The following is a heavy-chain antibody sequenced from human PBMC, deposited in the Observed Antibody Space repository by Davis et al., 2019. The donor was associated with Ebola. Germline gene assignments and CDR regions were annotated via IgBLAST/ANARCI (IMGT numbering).Heavy chain of an antibody. V-gene: IGHV4-4*02. CDR2: IYHSGST. Sequence: PSETLSLTCAVSGGSISSSNWWSWVRQPPGKGLEWIGEIYHSGSTNYNPSLKSRVTISVDTSKNQFSLKLSSVTAADTAVYYCAREGVTKGWFDPWGQGTLVTVSS. D-gene: IGHD3-3*01. J-gene: IGHJ5*02. CDR1: GGSISSSNW. CDR3: AREGVTKGWFDP.